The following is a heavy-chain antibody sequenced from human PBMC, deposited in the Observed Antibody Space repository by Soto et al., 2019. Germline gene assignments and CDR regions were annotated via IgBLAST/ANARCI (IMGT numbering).Heavy chain of an antibody. D-gene: IGHD1-26*01. CDR2: ISAYNGNT. V-gene: IGHV1-18*01. Sequence: QVQLVQSGAEVKKPGASVKVSCKASGYTFTSYGISWVRQAPGQGLEWMGWISAYNGNTNYAQKLQGRVTMTTDTSTSTAYVELRSLRSDDAAVYYCARDGGGVGATGYLDYWGQGTLVTVSS. CDR3: ARDGGGVGATGYLDY. J-gene: IGHJ4*02. CDR1: GYTFTSYG.